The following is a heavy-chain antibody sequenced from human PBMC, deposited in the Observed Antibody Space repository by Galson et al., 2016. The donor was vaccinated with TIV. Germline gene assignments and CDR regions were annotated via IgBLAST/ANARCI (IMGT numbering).Heavy chain of an antibody. J-gene: IGHJ4*02. CDR3: AGPPYCGGDCFKYDS. CDR2: INAANGHT. V-gene: IGHV1-3*01. CDR1: GYTFTIYP. Sequence: SVKVSCKASGYTFTIYPIHWVRQAPGQSLEWMGRINAANGHTKYSQRFQGRVTITRDTSTTTAYMELSSLRSEDTAVYYWAGPPYCGGDCFKYDSWGQGTLATVSS. D-gene: IGHD2-21*01.